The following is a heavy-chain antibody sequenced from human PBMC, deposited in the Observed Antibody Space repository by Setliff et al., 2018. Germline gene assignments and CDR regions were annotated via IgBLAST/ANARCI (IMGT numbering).Heavy chain of an antibody. CDR1: GGTFSSYA. CDR3: ARATYYYDSSGYFFDAFDI. CDR2: IIPIFGTA. J-gene: IGHJ3*02. V-gene: IGHV1-69*05. D-gene: IGHD3-22*01. Sequence: ASVKVSCKASGGTFSSYAISWVRQAPGQGLEWMGGIIPIFGTANYAQKFQGRVTITTDESTSTAYMELSSLRSVDTAVYYCARATYYYDSSGYFFDAFDIWGQGTMVTVSS.